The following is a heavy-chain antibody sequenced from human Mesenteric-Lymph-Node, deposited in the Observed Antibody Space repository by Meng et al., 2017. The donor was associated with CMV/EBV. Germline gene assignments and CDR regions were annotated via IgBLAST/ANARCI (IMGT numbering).Heavy chain of an antibody. CDR1: SYS. CDR3: ASRFYDYGSGKTYNALGSFDY. J-gene: IGHJ4*02. V-gene: IGHV1-69*02. D-gene: IGHD3-10*01. Sequence: SYSVSWVRQAPGQGPEWMGTILPMFNISNYAHNLQDRVTISADEYTTTASMELSSLRSEDTAVYYCASRFYDYGSGKTYNALGSFDYWGQGTLVTVSS. CDR2: ILPMFNIS.